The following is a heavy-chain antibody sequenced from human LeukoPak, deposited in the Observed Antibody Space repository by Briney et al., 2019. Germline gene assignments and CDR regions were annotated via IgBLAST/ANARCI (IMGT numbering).Heavy chain of an antibody. CDR1: GFTFSSYG. CDR3: AKDYSIGYGGIADDY. J-gene: IGHJ4*02. V-gene: IGHV3-33*06. Sequence: PGGSLRLSCAASGFTFSSYGMHWVRQAPGKGLEWVALIWYDGSNKYYTDSVKGRFTISRDNSKNTLYLQMNSLRAEDTAVYYCAKDYSIGYGGIADDYWGQGTLVTVSS. D-gene: IGHD2-15*01. CDR2: IWYDGSNK.